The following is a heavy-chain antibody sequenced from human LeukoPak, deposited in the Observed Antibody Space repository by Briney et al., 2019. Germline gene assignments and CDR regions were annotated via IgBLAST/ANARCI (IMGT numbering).Heavy chain of an antibody. CDR3: ARLRPPVAGDEYYFDY. Sequence: ASVKVSCKASGYTFTSYYMHWVRQAPGQGLEWMGIINPSGGSTSYAQKFQGRVTMTRDTSTSTVYMELSSLRSKDTAVHYCARLRPPVAGDEYYFDYWGQGTLVTVSS. J-gene: IGHJ4*02. CDR1: GYTFTSYY. D-gene: IGHD6-19*01. CDR2: INPSGGST. V-gene: IGHV1-46*01.